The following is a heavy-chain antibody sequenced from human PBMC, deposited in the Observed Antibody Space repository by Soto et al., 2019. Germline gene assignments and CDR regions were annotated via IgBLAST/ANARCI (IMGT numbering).Heavy chain of an antibody. J-gene: IGHJ4*02. CDR2: INPSGGGT. Sequence: GASVKVSCKASGYTFTSYYMHWVRQAPGQGLEWMGMINPSGGGTTYAQKFQGRVTITRDTSASTAYMELSSLRSEDTAVYYCARSIVVVTALDYWGQGTLVTVSS. D-gene: IGHD2-21*02. V-gene: IGHV1-46*01. CDR1: GYTFTSYY. CDR3: ARSIVVVTALDY.